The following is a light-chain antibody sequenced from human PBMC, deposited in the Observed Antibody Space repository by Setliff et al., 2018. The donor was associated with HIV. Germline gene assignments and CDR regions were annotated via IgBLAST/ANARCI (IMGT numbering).Light chain of an antibody. CDR1: SSDVGSDNR. Sequence: QSALTQPPSVSGSPGQSVTISCTGTSSDVGSDNRVSWYQQPPGTAPSLMIYEVSNRPSGVPVRFSGSKSGNTASLTISGLQAEDEADYYCSSYTSIGTVVFGGGTRSPS. CDR3: SSYTSIGTVV. V-gene: IGLV2-18*02. J-gene: IGLJ2*01. CDR2: EVS.